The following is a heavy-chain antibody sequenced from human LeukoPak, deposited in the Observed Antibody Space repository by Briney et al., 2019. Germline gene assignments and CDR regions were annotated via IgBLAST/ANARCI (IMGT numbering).Heavy chain of an antibody. CDR2: INAGNGDT. Sequence: ASVKVSCKTSGYTFTSYAMHWVRQAPGQRLEWMGWINAGNGDTRYSQKFQGRVTITRDTSASTTYMELSGLRSEDTAVYYCARGDGSWPWGQGTLVTVSS. CDR1: GYTFTSYA. CDR3: ARGDGSWP. J-gene: IGHJ5*02. D-gene: IGHD1-26*01. V-gene: IGHV1-3*01.